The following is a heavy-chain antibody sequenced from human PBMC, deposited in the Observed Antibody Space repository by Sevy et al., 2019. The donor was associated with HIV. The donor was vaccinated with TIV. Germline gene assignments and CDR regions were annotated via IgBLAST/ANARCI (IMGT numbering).Heavy chain of an antibody. D-gene: IGHD6-13*01. Sequence: GGSLRLSCAASGFTLNSYWMSWVRQAPGKGLEWVANIKQDGSVKYYVDSVKGRFTISRDYARNLVYLQMSSLTAEDTALYYCVRAIASDASLWGQGTLVTVSS. J-gene: IGHJ4*02. CDR2: IKQDGSVK. CDR3: VRAIASDASL. V-gene: IGHV3-7*01. CDR1: GFTLNSYW.